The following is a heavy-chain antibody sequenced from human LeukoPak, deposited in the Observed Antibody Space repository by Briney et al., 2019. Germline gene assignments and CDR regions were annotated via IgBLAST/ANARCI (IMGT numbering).Heavy chain of an antibody. CDR2: ISGLGDST. CDR3: ARDATGLD. Sequence: TGGSLRLSCAASALTFSGSAMSWVRQAPGKGLEWVSTISGLGDSTDYADSVKGRFSISGDNAKNSLYLQMNSLRAEDTAVYYCARDATGLDWGQGTLVTVSS. V-gene: IGHV3-23*01. J-gene: IGHJ4*02. D-gene: IGHD1-14*01. CDR1: ALTFSGSA.